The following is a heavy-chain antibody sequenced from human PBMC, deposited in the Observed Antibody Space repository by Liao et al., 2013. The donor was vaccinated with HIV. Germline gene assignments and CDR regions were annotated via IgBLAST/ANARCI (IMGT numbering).Heavy chain of an antibody. D-gene: IGHD4-11*01. CDR2: IYYSGST. Sequence: QLQLQESGPGLVKASETLSLTCTVSGGSISRSSYYWGWIRQPPGKGLEWIGSIYYSGSTYYNPSLKSRVTKSVDTSKNQFSLKLSSVTAADTAVYYCASLDYRSPQFDYWGQGTLVTVSS. CDR3: ASLDYRSPQFDY. CDR1: GGSISRSSYY. J-gene: IGHJ4*02. V-gene: IGHV4-39*07.